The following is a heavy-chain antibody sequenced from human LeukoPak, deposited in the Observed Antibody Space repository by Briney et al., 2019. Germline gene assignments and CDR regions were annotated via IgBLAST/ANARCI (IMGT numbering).Heavy chain of an antibody. Sequence: PGGSLRLSCAASGFTFSSYAMSWVRQAPGKGLEWVSAISGSGGSTYYADSVKGRFTISRDNSKNTLYLQMNSLRAEDTAVYYCAKDTLYLLYSSGSNRRGDYFDYWGQGTLVTVSS. V-gene: IGHV3-23*01. D-gene: IGHD6-19*01. CDR3: AKDTLYLLYSSGSNRRGDYFDY. J-gene: IGHJ4*02. CDR2: ISGSGGST. CDR1: GFTFSSYA.